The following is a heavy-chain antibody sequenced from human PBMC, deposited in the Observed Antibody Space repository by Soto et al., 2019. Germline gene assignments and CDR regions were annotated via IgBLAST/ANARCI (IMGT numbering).Heavy chain of an antibody. CDR1: GYTFTTYA. CDR2: INAGNANT. V-gene: IGHV1-3*01. D-gene: IGHD2-15*01. Sequence: GASVKVSCKASGYTFTTYAMHWVRQAPGQRLEWMGWINAGNANTKYSQNFQGRITITRDTSASTAYMELSSLRSEDTAVYYCARSETTYCSGGGCYHNLFDPWGQGTLVTVSS. CDR3: ARSETTYCSGGGCYHNLFDP. J-gene: IGHJ5*02.